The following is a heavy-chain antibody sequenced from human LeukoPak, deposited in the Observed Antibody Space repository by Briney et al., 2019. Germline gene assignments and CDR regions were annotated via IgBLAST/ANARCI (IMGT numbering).Heavy chain of an antibody. Sequence: GGSLRLSCAASGFTFSSYAMHWVRQAPGKGLEWVAVISYDGSNKYYADSVKGRFTISRDNSKNTLCLQMNSLRAEDTAVYYCARDFRHGTIEPDDAFDIWGQGTMVTVSS. J-gene: IGHJ3*02. D-gene: IGHD1-14*01. CDR2: ISYDGSNK. CDR3: ARDFRHGTIEPDDAFDI. CDR1: GFTFSSYA. V-gene: IGHV3-30-3*01.